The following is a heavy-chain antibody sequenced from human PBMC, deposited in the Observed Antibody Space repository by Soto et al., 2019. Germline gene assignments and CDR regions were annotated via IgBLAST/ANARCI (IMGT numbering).Heavy chain of an antibody. D-gene: IGHD2-15*01. CDR2: ISSSGSTI. CDR1: GFTFSDYY. V-gene: IGHV3-11*01. Sequence: QVQLVESGGGLVKPGGSLRLSCAASGFTFSDYYMSWIRQAPGKGLEWVSYISSSGSTIYYADSVKGRFTISRDNVKNSLYLQMNSLRAEDTAVYYCARDLVSEAADYYYYGMDVWGQGTTVTVSS. J-gene: IGHJ6*02. CDR3: ARDLVSEAADYYYYGMDV.